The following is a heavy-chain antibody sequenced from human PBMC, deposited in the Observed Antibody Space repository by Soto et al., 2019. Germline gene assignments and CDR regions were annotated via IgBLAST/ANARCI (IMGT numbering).Heavy chain of an antibody. J-gene: IGHJ6*02. D-gene: IGHD3-10*01. V-gene: IGHV4-31*03. CDR3: ARDRRHLGSGSYYTPIYYYYYCMDV. CDR1: GGSISSGGYY. CDR2: IYYSGST. Sequence: SETLSLTCTVSGGSISSGGYYWSWIRQHPGKGLEWIGYIYYSGSTYYNPSLKSRVTISVDTSKNQFSLKLSSVTAADTAVYYCARDRRHLGSGSYYTPIYYYYYCMDVWDQGTTVTVSS.